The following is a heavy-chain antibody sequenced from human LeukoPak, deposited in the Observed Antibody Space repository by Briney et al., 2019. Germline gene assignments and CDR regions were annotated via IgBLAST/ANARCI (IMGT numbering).Heavy chain of an antibody. CDR2: IYYSGST. Sequence: SETLSLTRTVSGGSISGHYWSCIRQPPGKGREWMGHIYYSGSTNYNPSLKSRVTMSVDASKNLFSLKVTSVTAADTAVYYCARRGESYADNWLDPWGQGLLVTVSS. CDR1: GGSISGHY. J-gene: IGHJ5*02. D-gene: IGHD1-26*01. CDR3: ARRGESYADNWLDP. V-gene: IGHV4-59*08.